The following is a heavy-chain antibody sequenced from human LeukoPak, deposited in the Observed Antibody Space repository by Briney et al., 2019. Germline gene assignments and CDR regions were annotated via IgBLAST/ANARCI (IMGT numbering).Heavy chain of an antibody. CDR3: AKDSRGSYYFDY. V-gene: IGHV3-23*01. D-gene: IGHD1-26*01. CDR2: ISGSGGST. J-gene: IGHJ4*02. Sequence: GGSLRLSCAASGFTFSSYAMSWVSQAPGKGLECVSAISGSGGSTYYADSVKGRFTISRDNSKNTLYLQMNSLRAEDTAVYYCAKDSRGSYYFDYWGQGTLVTVSS. CDR1: GFTFSSYA.